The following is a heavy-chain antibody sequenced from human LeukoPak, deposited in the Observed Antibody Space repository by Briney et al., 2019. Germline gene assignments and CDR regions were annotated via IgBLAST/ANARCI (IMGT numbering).Heavy chain of an antibody. CDR2: ISYDGSNK. CDR1: GFTFSSYG. Sequence: GGSLRLSCAASGFTFSSYGMHWVRQAPGKGLEWVAVISYDGSNKYYADSVKGRFTISRDNSKNTLYLQMNSLRAEDTAVYYCAKDQGRRDGSGIDYWGQGTLVTVSS. CDR3: AKDQGRRDGSGIDY. V-gene: IGHV3-30*18. D-gene: IGHD3-10*01. J-gene: IGHJ4*02.